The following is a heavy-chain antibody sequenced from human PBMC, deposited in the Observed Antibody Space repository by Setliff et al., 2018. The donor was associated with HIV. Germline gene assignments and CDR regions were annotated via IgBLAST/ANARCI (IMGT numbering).Heavy chain of an antibody. CDR1: GFTFSNYA. CDR2: IYGSSGST. V-gene: IGHV3-23*01. Sequence: GGSLRLSCAASGFTFSNYAMSWVRQAPGKGLEWVSAIYGSSGSTNYADSVKGRFTISRDNSKNMLYLQMNSLRVEDTAVYYCAKGQDGLRYNWFDPWGHGTLVTVSS. J-gene: IGHJ5*02. CDR3: AKGQDGLRYNWFDP.